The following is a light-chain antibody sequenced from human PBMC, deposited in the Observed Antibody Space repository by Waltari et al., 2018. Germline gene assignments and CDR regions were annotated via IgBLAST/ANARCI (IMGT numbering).Light chain of an antibody. CDR1: QSVSSK. CDR2: DAS. Sequence: EVVMTQSPATLSVSPGERATLSCRASQSVSSKLAWYQQKPGQPPRLLMYDASTRATDNPGRFRGSGSGTKFTLTISSLQSEDFAVYHWQQYKDWSPFTFGPGTKVEIK. V-gene: IGKV3-15*01. CDR3: QQYKDWSPFT. J-gene: IGKJ3*01.